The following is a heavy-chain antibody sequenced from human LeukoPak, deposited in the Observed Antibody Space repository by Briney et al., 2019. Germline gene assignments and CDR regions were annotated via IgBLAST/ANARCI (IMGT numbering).Heavy chain of an antibody. CDR1: GHSISRGSY. Sequence: SETLSLTCAVSGHSISRGSYWACIRQPPGKGLEWIGSVYNSGSAYYNPSLKSRVTISVDTSKNQFSLNLTSVTAADTAVYYCAVGLHSGQFAFDIWGQGTMVTVSS. D-gene: IGHD5-24*01. CDR3: AVGLHSGQFAFDI. CDR2: VYNSGSA. V-gene: IGHV4-38-2*01. J-gene: IGHJ3*02.